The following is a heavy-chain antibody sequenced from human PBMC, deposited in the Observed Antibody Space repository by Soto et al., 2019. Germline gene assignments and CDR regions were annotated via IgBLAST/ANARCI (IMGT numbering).Heavy chain of an antibody. CDR2: ISYGGSNK. CDR1: VLTFSTYD. V-gene: IGHV3-30*18. J-gene: IGHJ5*02. CDR3: AKDLGGYCSGGSCPLWFDP. D-gene: IGHD2-15*01. Sequence: PGGSLRVPSEAPVLTFSTYDMHWVRQAPGNGLEWVAVISYGGSNKYYADSVSGRFTTSRDNSKNTLYLQMNSLGAEDTAVYYCAKDLGGYCSGGSCPLWFDPWAQGTLVTVPS.